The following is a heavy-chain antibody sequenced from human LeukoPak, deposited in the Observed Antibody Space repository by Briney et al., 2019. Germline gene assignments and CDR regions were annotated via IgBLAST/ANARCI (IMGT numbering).Heavy chain of an antibody. CDR3: ARVNRPIAVAGTWVDY. Sequence: GGSLRLSCAASGFTFSSYAMSWVRQAPGKGLEWVSAISGSGGSTYYADSVKGRFTISRDNAKNSLYLQMNSLRAEDTAVYYCARVNRPIAVAGTWVDYWGQGTLVTVSS. V-gene: IGHV3-23*01. CDR1: GFTFSSYA. D-gene: IGHD6-19*01. J-gene: IGHJ4*02. CDR2: ISGSGGST.